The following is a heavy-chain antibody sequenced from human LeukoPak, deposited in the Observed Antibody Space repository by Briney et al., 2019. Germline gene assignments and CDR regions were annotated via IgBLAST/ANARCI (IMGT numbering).Heavy chain of an antibody. D-gene: IGHD6-6*01. CDR1: GFTFSSYS. V-gene: IGHV3-21*01. CDR3: ARGDEYSSSSVGGYYYYYMDV. Sequence: GGSLRLSCAASGFTFSSYSMNWVRQAPGKGLEWVSSISSSSSYIYYADSVMGRFTISRDNAKNSLYLQMNSLRAEDTAVYYCARGDEYSSSSVGGYYYYYMDVWGKGTTVTVSS. CDR2: ISSSSSYI. J-gene: IGHJ6*03.